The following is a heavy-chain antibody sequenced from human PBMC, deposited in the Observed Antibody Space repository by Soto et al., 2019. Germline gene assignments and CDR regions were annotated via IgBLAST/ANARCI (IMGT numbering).Heavy chain of an antibody. CDR2: INHSGST. CDR3: ARGRRYYDFWSGYSNFDP. J-gene: IGHJ5*02. D-gene: IGHD3-3*01. V-gene: IGHV4-34*01. CDR1: GGSFSGYY. Sequence: KPSETLSLTCAVYGGSFSGYYWSWIRQPPGKGLEWIGEINHSGSTNYNPSLKSRVTISVDTSKNQFSLKLSSVTAADTAVYYCARGRRYYDFWSGYSNFDPWGQGTLVTVSS.